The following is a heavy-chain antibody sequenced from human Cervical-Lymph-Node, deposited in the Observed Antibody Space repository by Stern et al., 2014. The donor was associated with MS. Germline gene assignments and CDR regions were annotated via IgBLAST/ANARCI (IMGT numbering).Heavy chain of an antibody. CDR1: GFTFSDHY. Sequence: EVHLVESGGGLVQPGGSLRLSCAASGFTFSDHYMDWVRQAPGKGLEWVGRIRNKANVYTTEYAASVKGRFTISRDDSKNSLYLQMNSLKTEDTAVYYCVREGPMTTVTTDAFDIWGQGTMVTVSA. J-gene: IGHJ3*02. V-gene: IGHV3-72*01. D-gene: IGHD4-11*01. CDR2: IRNKANVYTT. CDR3: VREGPMTTVTTDAFDI.